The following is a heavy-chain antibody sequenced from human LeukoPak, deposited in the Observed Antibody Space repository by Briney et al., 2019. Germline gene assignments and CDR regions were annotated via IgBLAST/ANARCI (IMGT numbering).Heavy chain of an antibody. J-gene: IGHJ4*02. D-gene: IGHD3-10*01. CDR3: ARGEQYGSGTVQFDY. CDR1: GGSISSSNW. V-gene: IGHV4-4*02. Sequence: SETLSLTCSVSGGSISSSNWWSWARQPPGKGLEWIGEIYHSGSTNYNPTLKSRVTMSVDKSRNQFSLSLTSVTAADTAVYYCARGEQYGSGTVQFDYWGQGTLVTVSS. CDR2: IYHSGST.